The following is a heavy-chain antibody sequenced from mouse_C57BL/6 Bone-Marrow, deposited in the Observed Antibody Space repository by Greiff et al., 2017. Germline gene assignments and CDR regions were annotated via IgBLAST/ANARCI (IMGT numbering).Heavy chain of an antibody. D-gene: IGHD2-3*01. V-gene: IGHV5-9*01. Sequence: EVMLVESGGGLVKPGGSLKLSCAASGFTFSSYTMSWVRQTPEKRLEWVATISGGGGNTYYTDSVKGRFTISRDNAKNTVYLQMSSLRSEDTALYYCARLGWLLRAPWFAYWGQGTLVTVSA. CDR3: ARLGWLLRAPWFAY. CDR1: GFTFSSYT. J-gene: IGHJ3*01. CDR2: ISGGGGNT.